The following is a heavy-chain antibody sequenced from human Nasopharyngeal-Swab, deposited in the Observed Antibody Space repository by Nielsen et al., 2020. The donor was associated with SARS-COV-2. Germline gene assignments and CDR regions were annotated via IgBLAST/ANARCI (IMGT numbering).Heavy chain of an antibody. CDR1: GFTFTDYV. CDR2: IPPTASHI. Sequence: GESLKISCATSGFTFTDYVMTWVRQAPGKGLEWISYIPPTASHIYYADSVRGRFTISRDNAKKSLYLQMESPRPEDTAVYYCARDRGWGYTGYGSLDYWGQGVLVTVSS. CDR3: ARDRGWGYTGYGSLDY. V-gene: IGHV3-48*01. J-gene: IGHJ4*02. D-gene: IGHD5-12*01.